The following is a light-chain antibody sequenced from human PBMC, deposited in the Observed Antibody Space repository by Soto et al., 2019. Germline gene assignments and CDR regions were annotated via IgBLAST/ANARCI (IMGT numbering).Light chain of an antibody. CDR3: QQYNNWLLFT. CDR1: QSISRN. V-gene: IGKV3-15*01. J-gene: IGKJ3*01. CDR2: SAS. Sequence: EIVITQSPATLSVSPGERATLSCRASQSISRNLAWYQQKPGQAPRLLIFSASTRATGIPARFSGSGSGTEFTLTISSLQSEDSAVYYCQQYNNWLLFTFGPGTKVDIK.